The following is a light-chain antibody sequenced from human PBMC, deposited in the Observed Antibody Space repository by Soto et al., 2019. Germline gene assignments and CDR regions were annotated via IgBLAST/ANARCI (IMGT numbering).Light chain of an antibody. CDR3: QQYGNSPIT. J-gene: IGKJ5*01. V-gene: IGKV3D-20*01. CDR1: QSVSSSR. CDR2: DAS. Sequence: IMLTQPPATLSLSHGERSTLSCGASQSVSSSRLAWYQQKAGLAPRLLIYDASIRAFGIPDRFSGSGSGTDFTLTISRLEPEDFAVYYCQQYGNSPITFGQGTRLEIK.